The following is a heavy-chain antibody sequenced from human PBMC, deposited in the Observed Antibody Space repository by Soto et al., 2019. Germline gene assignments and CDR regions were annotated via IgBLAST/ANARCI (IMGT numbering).Heavy chain of an antibody. CDR3: ARSWPNIVVVVASATGAAFDI. V-gene: IGHV1-3*01. CDR1: GYTFTSYA. D-gene: IGHD2-15*01. CDR2: INAGNGNT. Sequence: QVQLVQSGAEVKKPGASVKVSCKASGYTFTSYAMHWVRQAPGQRLEWMGWINAGNGNTKYSQKFQGRVTITRDTSARTAYMELSSLRSEDTAVYYCARSWPNIVVVVASATGAAFDIWGQGTMVTVSS. J-gene: IGHJ3*02.